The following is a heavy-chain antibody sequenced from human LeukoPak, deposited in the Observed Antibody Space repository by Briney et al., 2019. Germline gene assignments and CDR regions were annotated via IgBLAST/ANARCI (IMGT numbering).Heavy chain of an antibody. Sequence: GGSLRLSCAASGFTVITNDMTWVRQAPGKGLEWVSVLYSDGNTKYADSVQGRFTISKDNSKNTLYLEMNSLSPDDTAVYYCARGVEPLAANTLAYWGQGTLVTVSS. J-gene: IGHJ4*02. CDR3: ARGVEPLAANTLAY. V-gene: IGHV3-53*01. CDR2: LYSDGNT. CDR1: GFTVITND. D-gene: IGHD1-14*01.